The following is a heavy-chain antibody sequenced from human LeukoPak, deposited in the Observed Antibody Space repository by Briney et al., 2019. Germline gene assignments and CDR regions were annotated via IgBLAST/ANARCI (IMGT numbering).Heavy chain of an antibody. J-gene: IGHJ3*02. CDR2: INHSEST. Sequence: SETLSLTCAVYGGSFSGYYWSWIRQPPGKGLEWIGEINHSESTNYNPSLKSRVTISVDTSKNQFSLKLSSVTAADTAVYYCARVVDTAMVTNHDAFDIWGQGTMVTVSS. V-gene: IGHV4-34*01. CDR1: GGSFSGYY. D-gene: IGHD5-18*01. CDR3: ARVVDTAMVTNHDAFDI.